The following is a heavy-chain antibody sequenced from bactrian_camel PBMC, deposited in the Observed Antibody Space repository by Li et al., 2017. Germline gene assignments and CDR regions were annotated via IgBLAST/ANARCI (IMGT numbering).Heavy chain of an antibody. Sequence: VQLVESGGGSVQAGGSLRLSCAASALSFSRNDVGWFRQVPGKGREGVAYIWPSGNMKYYADSVNGRFTISQDDANNTLYLQMNNLKPEDTAMYYCVARTQSFRAGVQSRPRPRNLVIGGRGPRSPSP. CDR3: VARTQSFRAGVQSRPRPRNLV. CDR2: IWPSGNMK. D-gene: IGHD6*01. V-gene: IGHV3S31*01. J-gene: IGHJ6*01. CDR1: ALSFSRND.